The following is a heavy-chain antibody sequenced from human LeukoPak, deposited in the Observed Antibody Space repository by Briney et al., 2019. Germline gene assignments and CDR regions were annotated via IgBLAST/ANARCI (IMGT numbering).Heavy chain of an antibody. CDR2: FDPEDGET. Sequence: VASVKVSCKVSGYTLTELSMHWVRQAPGKGLEWMGGFDPEDGETIYAQKFQGRVTMTEDTSTDTAYMELSSLRSEDTAVYYCATDSSGYYPPWRFDPWGQGTLVTVSS. CDR3: ATDSSGYYPPWRFDP. J-gene: IGHJ5*02. V-gene: IGHV1-24*01. D-gene: IGHD3-22*01. CDR1: GYTLTELS.